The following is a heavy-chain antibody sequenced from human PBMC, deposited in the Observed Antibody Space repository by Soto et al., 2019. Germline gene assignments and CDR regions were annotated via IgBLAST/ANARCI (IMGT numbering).Heavy chain of an antibody. Sequence: ASVKVSCKASGYTFTGYYLHWVRQAPGQGLEWMGWINPNTGVTSNAQKFQGRVTMTRETSIRTAYMELSRLRSDDTAIYYCARKLIAASGTFDYWGQGTLVTVSS. V-gene: IGHV1-2*02. D-gene: IGHD6-13*01. CDR1: GYTFTGYY. J-gene: IGHJ4*02. CDR2: INPNTGVT. CDR3: ARKLIAASGTFDY.